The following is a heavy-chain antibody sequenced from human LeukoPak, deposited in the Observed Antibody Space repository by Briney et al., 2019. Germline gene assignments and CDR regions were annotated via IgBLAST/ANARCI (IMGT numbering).Heavy chain of an antibody. CDR2: IYHSGNT. Sequence: SETLSLTCTVSGYSISSGYYWDWIRQPPGKGLEWIGSIYHSGNTYYNPSLKSRVTISVDTSKNQFSLKLSSVTAADTAVYYCAGLAAAGAYYYYMDVWGKGTTVTISS. J-gene: IGHJ6*03. V-gene: IGHV4-38-2*02. CDR1: GYSISSGYY. D-gene: IGHD6-13*01. CDR3: AGLAAAGAYYYYMDV.